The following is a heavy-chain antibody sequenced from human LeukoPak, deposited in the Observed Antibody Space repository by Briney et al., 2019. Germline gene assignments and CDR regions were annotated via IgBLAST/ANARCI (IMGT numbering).Heavy chain of an antibody. CDR1: GFTFSAYG. CDR2: IWFDGSNK. V-gene: IGHV3-30*02. J-gene: IGHJ4*02. D-gene: IGHD2-21*02. CDR3: AKECGGGCSDDY. Sequence: GGSLRLSCAASGFTFSAYGMHWVRRAPGKGLEWVAFIWFDGSNKYYADSVKGRFTISRDNSKNTLYLQMNSLRLEDTAVFYCAKECGGGCSDDYWGQGTLATVSS.